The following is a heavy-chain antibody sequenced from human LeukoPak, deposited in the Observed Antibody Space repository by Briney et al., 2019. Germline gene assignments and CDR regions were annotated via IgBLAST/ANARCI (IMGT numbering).Heavy chain of an antibody. V-gene: IGHV3-53*01. CDR3: AKGDISMIPD. Sequence: PGGTLRLSCAASGCTVSSNYMSWVRQAPGKGLEWVSVIKSGGDTYYADSVKGRFTVSRDNSKNTLSLQMNSLRAEDTAVYYCAKGDISMIPDWGQGTLVTVSS. CDR1: GCTVSSNY. D-gene: IGHD3-22*01. CDR2: IKSGGDT. J-gene: IGHJ4*02.